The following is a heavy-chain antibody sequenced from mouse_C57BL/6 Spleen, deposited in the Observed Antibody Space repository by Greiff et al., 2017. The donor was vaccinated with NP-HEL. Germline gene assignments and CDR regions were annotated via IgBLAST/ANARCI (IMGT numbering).Heavy chain of an antibody. J-gene: IGHJ2*01. CDR1: GYTFTSYW. CDR2: IDPSDSYT. Sequence: QVQLQQPGAELVMPGASVKLSCKASGYTFTSYWMHWVKQRPGQGLEWIGEIDPSDSYTNYNQKFKGKSTLTVDKSSSTAYMQLSSLTSEDSEVYYCATYYYGSSWDYWGQGTTLTVSS. D-gene: IGHD1-1*01. V-gene: IGHV1-69*01. CDR3: ATYYYGSSWDY.